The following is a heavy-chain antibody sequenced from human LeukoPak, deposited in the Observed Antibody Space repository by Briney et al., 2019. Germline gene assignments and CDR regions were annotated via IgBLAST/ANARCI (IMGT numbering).Heavy chain of an antibody. V-gene: IGHV4-59*01. CDR2: IHYSGST. J-gene: IGHJ4*02. Sequence: PSETLSLTCTVSGGSISSYYWSWIRQPPGKGLEWIGYIHYSGSTNYNSSLKSRVTISIDTSKNQFSLKLSSVTAADTAVYYCARGGFWGSYLFDYWGQGTLVTVSS. CDR3: ARGGFWGSYLFDY. CDR1: GGSISSYY. D-gene: IGHD3-16*02.